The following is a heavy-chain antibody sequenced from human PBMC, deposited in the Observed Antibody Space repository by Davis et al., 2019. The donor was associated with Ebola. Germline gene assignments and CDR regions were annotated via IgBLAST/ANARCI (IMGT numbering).Heavy chain of an antibody. CDR2: INHSGST. CDR1: AGSFSGYY. J-gene: IGHJ5*02. D-gene: IGHD6-6*01. V-gene: IGHV4-34*01. Sequence: SQTLSLTCPVYAGSFSGYYWSWIRQPPGKGLEWIGEINHSGSTNYNPSLKSRVTISVDTSKNQFSLKLSSVTAADTAVYYCARGRIAARPVSEWFDPWGQGTLVTVSS. CDR3: ARGRIAARPVSEWFDP.